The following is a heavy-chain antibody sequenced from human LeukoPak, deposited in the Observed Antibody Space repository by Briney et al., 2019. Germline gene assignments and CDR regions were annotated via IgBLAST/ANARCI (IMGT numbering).Heavy chain of an antibody. CDR1: GFTISTNY. V-gene: IGHV3-53*01. CDR3: ARAPFYYDSSGYPYFDG. D-gene: IGHD3-22*01. CDR2: MYTGGST. Sequence: GGSLRLSCAASGFTISTNYMSWVRQAPGKGLEWVSVMYTGGSTYYADSVKGRFTISRDNSKNTLYLQMNSPRAEDTALYYCARAPFYYDSSGYPYFDGWGQGTLVTVSS. J-gene: IGHJ4*02.